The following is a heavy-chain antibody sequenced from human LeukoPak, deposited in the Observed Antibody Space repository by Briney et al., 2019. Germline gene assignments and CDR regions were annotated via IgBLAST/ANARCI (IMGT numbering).Heavy chain of an antibody. CDR2: INPNSGGT. Sequence: INPNSGGTNYAQKFQGRVTMTRDTSISTAYMELSRLRSDDTAVYYCARDVLLGVVIPSYWGQGTLVTVSS. V-gene: IGHV1-2*02. D-gene: IGHD3-3*01. CDR3: ARDVLLGVVIPSY. J-gene: IGHJ4*02.